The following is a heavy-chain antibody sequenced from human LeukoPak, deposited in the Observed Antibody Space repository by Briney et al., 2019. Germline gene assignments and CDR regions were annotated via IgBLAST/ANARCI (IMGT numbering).Heavy chain of an antibody. D-gene: IGHD5-18*01. Sequence: GGSLRLSCAASGFTFSDYEMNWVRQAPGKGLEWISFISSSVGTIFYADSVKGRFTISRDNAKNSLYLQMNSLRVEDTAVYYCMRGWGYAKVDYWGQGTLVTVSS. J-gene: IGHJ4*02. CDR1: GFTFSDYE. V-gene: IGHV3-48*03. CDR3: MRGWGYAKVDY. CDR2: ISSSVGTI.